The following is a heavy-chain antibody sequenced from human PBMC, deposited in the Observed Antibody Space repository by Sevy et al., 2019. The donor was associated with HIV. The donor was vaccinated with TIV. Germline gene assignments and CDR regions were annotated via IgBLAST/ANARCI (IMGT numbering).Heavy chain of an antibody. Sequence: GGSLRLSCAVSKFTVSNNYMTWVRQAPGKGLEWVSTLYDSGAAYYAVSVKGRFTVSRDNSKNTLYLQMNSLRAEDTAVYYCARTVVLVDGPGNWLDTWGQGTLVTVSS. J-gene: IGHJ5*02. CDR1: KFTVSNNY. D-gene: IGHD2-8*02. CDR3: ARTVVLVDGPGNWLDT. V-gene: IGHV3-53*01. CDR2: LYDSGAA.